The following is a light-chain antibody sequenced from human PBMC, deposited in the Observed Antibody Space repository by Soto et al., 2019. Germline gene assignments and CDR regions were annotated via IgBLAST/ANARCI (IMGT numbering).Light chain of an antibody. Sequence: DIQMTQSPSTLSASVGDRVTITCRASQSIKNWLAWYQQKPGEAPKLLIYKASTLESGVPSRFRGSGSGTEFTLTISCLQPDDVATYYYQQYNSYSQFTFGPGTKVDIK. CDR1: QSIKNW. V-gene: IGKV1-5*03. CDR2: KAS. J-gene: IGKJ3*01. CDR3: QQYNSYSQFT.